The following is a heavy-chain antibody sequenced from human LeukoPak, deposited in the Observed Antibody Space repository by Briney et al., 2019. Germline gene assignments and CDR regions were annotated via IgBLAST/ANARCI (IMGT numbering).Heavy chain of an antibody. Sequence: GSLRLSCAASGFTFSSYAMSWVRQAPGKGLEWVGRIKSKTDGGTTDYAAPVKGRFTISRDDSKNTLYLHMNSLKTEDTAVYYCTTSNFGFPFDYWGQGTLVTVSS. J-gene: IGHJ4*02. D-gene: IGHD3-3*01. CDR1: GFTFSSYA. CDR3: TTSNFGFPFDY. CDR2: IKSKTDGGTT. V-gene: IGHV3-15*01.